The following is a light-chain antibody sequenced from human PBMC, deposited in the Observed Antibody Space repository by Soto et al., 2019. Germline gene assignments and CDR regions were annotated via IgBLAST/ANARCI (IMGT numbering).Light chain of an antibody. Sequence: EVVLTQSPGTLSLSPGERATLSCRASQGVTTAYLAWYQHKPGQAPRLLIYGASNRATGIPDRFSGSGSGTDFTLTISRLEPEACAVYSCQQYGASPLFTFGPGTKVDL. CDR2: GAS. CDR3: QQYGASPLFT. J-gene: IGKJ3*01. V-gene: IGKV3-20*01. CDR1: QGVTTAY.